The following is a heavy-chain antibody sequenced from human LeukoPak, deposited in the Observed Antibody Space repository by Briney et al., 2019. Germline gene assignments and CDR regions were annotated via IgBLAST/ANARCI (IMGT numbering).Heavy chain of an antibody. CDR3: ARDVGGGGAFDI. CDR2: IYHSGST. J-gene: IGHJ3*02. Sequence: SETLSLTCTVSGGSISSGGYYWSWIRQPPGKGLEWIGYIYHSGSTYYNPSLKSRVTISVDRSKNQFSLKLSSVTAADTAVYYCARDVGGGGAFDIWGQGTMVTVSS. V-gene: IGHV4-30-2*01. D-gene: IGHD3-16*01. CDR1: GGSISSGGYY.